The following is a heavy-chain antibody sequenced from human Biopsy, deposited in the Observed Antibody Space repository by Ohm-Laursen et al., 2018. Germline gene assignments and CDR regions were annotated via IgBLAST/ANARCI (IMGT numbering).Heavy chain of an antibody. CDR2: IFYDGSNT. CDR3: ARAYPPPGRRLVVVAGDFDC. V-gene: IGHV3-33*08. CDR1: GFTFNNYG. D-gene: IGHD2-15*01. Sequence: SLRLSCAASGFTFNNYGMQWVRQAPGKGLEWVAFIFYDGSNTYYADSVKGRFTISRDNATNSLYLQMNSLRAEDTAVYYCARAYPPPGRRLVVVAGDFDCWGQGTRVTVSS. J-gene: IGHJ4*02.